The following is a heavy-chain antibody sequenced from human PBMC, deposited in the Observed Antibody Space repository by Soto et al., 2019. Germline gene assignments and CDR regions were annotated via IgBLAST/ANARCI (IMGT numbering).Heavy chain of an antibody. CDR1: GGSISSSSYY. D-gene: IGHD3-3*01. J-gene: IGHJ4*02. CDR3: AVTYYDFWSGYSFNDY. CDR2: IYYSGST. V-gene: IGHV4-39*01. Sequence: NPSETLSLTCTVSGGSISSSSYYWGWIRQPPGKGLEWIGSIYYSGSTYYNPSLKSRVTISVDTSKNQFSLKLSSVTAADTAVYYCAVTYYDFWSGYSFNDYWGQGTLVTVSS.